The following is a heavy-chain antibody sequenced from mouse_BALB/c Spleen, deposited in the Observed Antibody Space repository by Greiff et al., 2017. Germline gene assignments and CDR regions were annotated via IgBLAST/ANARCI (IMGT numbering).Heavy chain of an antibody. D-gene: IGHD2-1*01. Sequence: EVHLVESGGGLVKPVGSLKLSCAASGFTFSSYAMSWVRQSPEKRLAWVAEISSGGSYTYYPDTVTGRFTISRDTAKNTLYLEMSSLRSEDTAMYYCARRGNYSYYYAMDDWGQGTSVTGSS. CDR2: ISSGGSYT. CDR1: GFTFSSYA. V-gene: IGHV5-9-4*01. J-gene: IGHJ4*01. CDR3: ARRGNYSYYYAMDD.